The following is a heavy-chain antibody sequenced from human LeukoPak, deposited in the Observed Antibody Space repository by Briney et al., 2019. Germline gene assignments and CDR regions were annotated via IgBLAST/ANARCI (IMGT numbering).Heavy chain of an antibody. CDR3: AGGGDYYDFWSGYPYYYYYYMDV. CDR2: ISSSSSYI. CDR1: GFTFSSYS. Sequence: GGSLRLSCAASGFTFSSYSMNWVRQAPGKGLEWVSSISSSSSYIYYADSVKGRFTISRDNAKNSLYLQMNSLRAEDTAVYYCAGGGDYYDFWSGYPYYYYYYMDVWGKGTTVTVSS. J-gene: IGHJ6*03. V-gene: IGHV3-21*01. D-gene: IGHD3-3*01.